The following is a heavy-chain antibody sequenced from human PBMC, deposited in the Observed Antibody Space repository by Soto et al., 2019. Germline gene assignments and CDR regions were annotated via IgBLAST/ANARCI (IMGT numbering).Heavy chain of an antibody. D-gene: IGHD2-2*01. CDR3: ARDPWDIVVVPAATLAFDI. J-gene: IGHJ3*02. CDR2: INAGNGNT. CDR1: GYTFTSYA. Sequence: ASVKVSCKASGYTFTSYAMHWVRQAPGQRLEWMGWINAGNGNTKYSQKFQGRVTITRDTSASTAYMELSSLRSEDTAVYYCARDPWDIVVVPAATLAFDIWGQGTMVTVSS. V-gene: IGHV1-3*01.